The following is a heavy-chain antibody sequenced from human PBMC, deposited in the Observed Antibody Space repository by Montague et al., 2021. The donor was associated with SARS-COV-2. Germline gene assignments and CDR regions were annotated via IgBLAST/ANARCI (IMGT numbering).Heavy chain of an antibody. V-gene: IGHV4-39*02. D-gene: IGHD3-22*01. CDR1: GGSITNNIDY. J-gene: IGHJ3*01. CDR3: ARLKRYFDSSGSPSAFDF. CDR2: IYYTGNT. Sequence: SETLSLTCTVSGGSITNNIDYWAWIRQPPGKGLEWIGSIYYTGNTYYNPSLESRVTISVVTSKNHFTLKLSSVTAAETAVYYCARLKRYFDSSGSPSAFDFWGQGTTVTVSS.